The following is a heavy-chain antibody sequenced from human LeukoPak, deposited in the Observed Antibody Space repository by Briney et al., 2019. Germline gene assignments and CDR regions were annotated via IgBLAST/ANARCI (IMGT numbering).Heavy chain of an antibody. Sequence: GASVKVSCKASGYTFSSYGISWVRQAPGQGLEWMGWISAYNGNTNYAQKLQGRVTMTTDTSTSTAYMELRSLRSDDTAVYYCARPNVLLWFGESDIWGQGTMVTVSS. CDR2: ISAYNGNT. CDR1: GYTFSSYG. CDR3: ARPNVLLWFGESDI. V-gene: IGHV1-18*01. D-gene: IGHD3-10*01. J-gene: IGHJ3*02.